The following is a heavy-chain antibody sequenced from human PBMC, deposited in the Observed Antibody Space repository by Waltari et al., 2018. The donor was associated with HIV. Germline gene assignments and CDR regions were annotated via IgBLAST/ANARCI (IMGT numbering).Heavy chain of an antibody. V-gene: IGHV1-2*06. Sequence: QEHLIQSGPQVKKPGASVRVSCLASGYTFASYYMHWLRQSPGEGLEWLGRINPRSGGTNYVPKFQVRVLMTLNISLNPAYLDLRDLTSDDTAVYFGARTYFFDYSDYYSPAFDLWGQGTTVVVSS. CDR1: GYTFASYY. CDR3: ARTYFFDYSDYYSPAFDL. D-gene: IGHD3-9*01. CDR2: INPRSGGT. J-gene: IGHJ3*01.